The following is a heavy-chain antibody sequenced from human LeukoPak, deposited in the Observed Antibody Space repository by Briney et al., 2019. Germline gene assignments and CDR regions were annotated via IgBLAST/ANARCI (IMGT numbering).Heavy chain of an antibody. J-gene: IGHJ4*02. CDR1: GYSFTSYL. CDR2: IYPGDSDT. V-gene: IGHV5-51*01. Sequence: GESLKISCKGSGYSFTSYLIGWVRQMPGKGLEWMGIIYPGDSDTRYSPSFQGQVTISADKSISTAYPQWSSLKASDTAMYYCARRRSSWYFDYWGQGTLVTVSS. CDR3: ARRRSSWYFDY. D-gene: IGHD6-13*01.